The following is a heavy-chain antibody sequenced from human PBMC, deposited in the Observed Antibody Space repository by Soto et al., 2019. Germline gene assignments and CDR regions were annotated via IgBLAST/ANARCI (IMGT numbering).Heavy chain of an antibody. D-gene: IGHD3-10*01. Sequence: EVQLVESGGGLVQPGGSLRLSCAASGFTFSGYWMCWVRQAPGKGLEWVANIKQDGSDIHYLDSVKGRFTISSDNAKDSLYLQMNSLRAEDTVVYYCVREDYYGSGSLFWGQGTLVTVSS. CDR1: GFTFSGYW. J-gene: IGHJ4*02. CDR2: IKQDGSDI. V-gene: IGHV3-7*04. CDR3: VREDYYGSGSLF.